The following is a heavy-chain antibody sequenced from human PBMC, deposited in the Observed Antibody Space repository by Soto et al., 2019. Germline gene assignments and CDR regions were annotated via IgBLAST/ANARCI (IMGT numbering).Heavy chain of an antibody. CDR2: INYSGST. D-gene: IGHD2-2*01. Sequence: PSETLSLTCAVYDGSFSGFYWSWIRQPPGKGLEWIGDINYSGSTNYNPSFKSRATISVDTSENQFSLKLTSVTAADTAMYYCARAKLVPAYWEWFDPWGQGTLVTVSS. CDR3: ARAKLVPAYWEWFDP. CDR1: DGSFSGFY. V-gene: IGHV4-34*09. J-gene: IGHJ5*02.